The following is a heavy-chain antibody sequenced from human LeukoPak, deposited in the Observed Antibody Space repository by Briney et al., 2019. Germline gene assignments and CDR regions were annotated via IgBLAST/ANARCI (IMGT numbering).Heavy chain of an antibody. J-gene: IGHJ6*03. V-gene: IGHV4-4*07. CDR1: GGSISSYY. CDR2: IYTSGST. CDR3: ARDRVKYSSGWPIYYMDV. D-gene: IGHD6-19*01. Sequence: SETLSLTCTVSGGSISSYYWSWIRQPAEKGLEWIGRIYTSGSTNYNPSLKSRVTMSVDTSKNQFSLKLSSVTAADTAVYYCARDRVKYSSGWPIYYMDVWGKGTTVTVSS.